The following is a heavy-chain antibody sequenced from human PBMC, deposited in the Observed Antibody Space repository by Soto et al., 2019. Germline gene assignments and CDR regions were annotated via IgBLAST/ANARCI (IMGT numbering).Heavy chain of an antibody. CDR1: GGSISSYY. Sequence: SETLSLTCTVSGGSISSYYWSWIRQPPGKGLEWIGYIYYSGSTNYNPSLKSRVTISVDTSKNQFSLKLSSVTAADTAVYYCARGGGSSSWYRDWFDPWGQGTLVTVSS. V-gene: IGHV4-59*01. CDR2: IYYSGST. D-gene: IGHD6-13*01. CDR3: ARGGGSSSWYRDWFDP. J-gene: IGHJ5*02.